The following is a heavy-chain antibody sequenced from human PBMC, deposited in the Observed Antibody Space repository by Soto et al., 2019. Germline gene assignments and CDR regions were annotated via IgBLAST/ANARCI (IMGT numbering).Heavy chain of an antibody. D-gene: IGHD3-9*01. Sequence: GGSLRLSCAASGFTVSSNYMSWVRQAPGKGLEWVSVIYSGGSTYYADSVKSRFTISRHNSKNTLYLQMNSLRAEDTAVYYCASAPLYYDILTGYPDYYYYMDVWGKGTTVTVSS. V-gene: IGHV3-53*04. J-gene: IGHJ6*03. CDR3: ASAPLYYDILTGYPDYYYYMDV. CDR2: IYSGGST. CDR1: GFTVSSNY.